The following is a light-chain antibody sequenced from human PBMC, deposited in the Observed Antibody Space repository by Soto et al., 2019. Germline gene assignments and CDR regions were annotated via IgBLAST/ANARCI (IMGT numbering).Light chain of an antibody. Sequence: DIQMTQSPSTLSASIGDRVTLTCRASQSLTGRLAWYQQKPGRPPQLLIYDVLIMESGVPSRFSGSASGTDFTLTISSLRPDDSAPYACQQYKVYPYTFGQGT. CDR3: QQYKVYPYT. V-gene: IGKV1-5*01. J-gene: IGKJ2*01. CDR1: QSLTGR. CDR2: DVL.